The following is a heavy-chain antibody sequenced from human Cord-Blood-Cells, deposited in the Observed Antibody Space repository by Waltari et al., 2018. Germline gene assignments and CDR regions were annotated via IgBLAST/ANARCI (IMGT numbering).Heavy chain of an antibody. J-gene: IGHJ3*02. V-gene: IGHV3-53*04. CDR3: ARGDAFDI. Sequence: VQLVESGGGLVQPGGSLRLSCAASGFHVSRHYMRWVRQAPGKGLEWVSFIYSGCSTYYADSVKVRFTISRHNSKNSLYLQMNSLSAEDTAVYYCARGDAFDIWGQGTMVTVSS. CDR2: IYSGCST. CDR1: GFHVSRHY.